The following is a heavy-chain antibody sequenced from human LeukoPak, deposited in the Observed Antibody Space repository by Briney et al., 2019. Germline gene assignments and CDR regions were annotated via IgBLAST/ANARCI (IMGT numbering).Heavy chain of an antibody. CDR1: GFTVNRNY. CDR2: IYSGGTT. D-gene: IGHD4-11*01. Sequence: GGSLRLSCAASGFTVNRNYMIWVRQAPGKGLECVSVIYSGGTTWYADSVKGRFTISRDTNTLYLQMNSLRAEDTAVYYCARDPPMTTDYALDVWGQGTTVTVSS. V-gene: IGHV3-66*01. J-gene: IGHJ6*02. CDR3: ARDPPMTTDYALDV.